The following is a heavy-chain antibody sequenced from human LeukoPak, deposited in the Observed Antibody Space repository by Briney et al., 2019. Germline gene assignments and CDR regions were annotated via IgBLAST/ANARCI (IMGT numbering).Heavy chain of an antibody. CDR3: ARPRAPSSSGYYAYYFDY. V-gene: IGHV4-34*01. CDR2: INHSGST. J-gene: IGHJ4*02. Sequence: SETLSLTCAVYGGSFSGYYWSWIRQPPGKGVEWIGEINHSGSTNYNPSLKSRVTISVDTSKNQFSLKLSSVTAADTAVYYCARPRAPSSSGYYAYYFDYWGQGTLVTVSS. D-gene: IGHD3-22*01. CDR1: GGSFSGYY.